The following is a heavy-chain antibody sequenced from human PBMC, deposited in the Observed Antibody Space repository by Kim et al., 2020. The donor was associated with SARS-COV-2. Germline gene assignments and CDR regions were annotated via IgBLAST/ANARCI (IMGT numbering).Heavy chain of an antibody. J-gene: IGHJ6*02. CDR1: GYSFTSYW. D-gene: IGHD6-13*01. CDR2: IYPGDSDT. CDR3: ARHLAGFNYYYYGMDV. Sequence: GESLKISCKGSGYSFTSYWIGWVRQMPGKGLEWMGIIYPGDSDTRYSPSFQGQVTISADKSISTAYLQWSSLKASDTAMYYCARHLAGFNYYYYGMDVWGQETTLTVSS. V-gene: IGHV5-51*01.